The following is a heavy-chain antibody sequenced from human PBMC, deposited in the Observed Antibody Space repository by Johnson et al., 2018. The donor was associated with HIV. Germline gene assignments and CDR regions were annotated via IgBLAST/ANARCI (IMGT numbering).Heavy chain of an antibody. Sequence: VQLVESGGGLVQPGGSLRLSCGASGFSVSDSYMNWVRQVPGQGLEWVSVLYSGGNTYYADSVRGRFTISRDTSKNTLYLQMSSLNAEATALYYCTTDPWCNGYHAFDIWGQGTMVTVSS. V-gene: IGHV3-66*01. CDR3: TTDPWCNGYHAFDI. D-gene: IGHD2-8*02. CDR2: LYSGGNT. J-gene: IGHJ3*02. CDR1: GFSVSDSY.